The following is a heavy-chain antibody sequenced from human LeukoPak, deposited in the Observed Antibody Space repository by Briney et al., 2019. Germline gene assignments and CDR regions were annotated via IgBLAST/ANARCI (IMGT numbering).Heavy chain of an antibody. D-gene: IGHD3-10*01. CDR1: GGSISGGSYY. J-gene: IGHJ5*02. CDR3: ARYYYGSGSYSRRWFDP. V-gene: IGHV4-61*02. Sequence: PSQTLSLTCTVSGGSISGGSYYWTWIRQPAGKGLEWIGRMYASGNTNYNPSLKSRVTISVDTSKNQFSLKLSSVTAADTAVYYCARYYYGSGSYSRRWFDPWGQGTLVTVSS. CDR2: MYASGNT.